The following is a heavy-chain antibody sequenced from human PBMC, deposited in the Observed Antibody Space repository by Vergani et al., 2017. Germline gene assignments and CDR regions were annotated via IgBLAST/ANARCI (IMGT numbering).Heavy chain of an antibody. CDR1: GFSFPGYA. CDR2: ISGSGGNT. Sequence: EVQLLESGGGLVQPGGSLRLSCEASGFSFPGYAMSWVRQAPGTGLEWVSAISGSGGNTFYTDSVKGRFTISRDNSKDTLYLQMNSLRVEDTAIYYCAKARDPNCKGGNCYSYYYGLDLWGQGTTVTVSS. D-gene: IGHD2-15*01. V-gene: IGHV3-23*01. J-gene: IGHJ6*02. CDR3: AKARDPNCKGGNCYSYYYGLDL.